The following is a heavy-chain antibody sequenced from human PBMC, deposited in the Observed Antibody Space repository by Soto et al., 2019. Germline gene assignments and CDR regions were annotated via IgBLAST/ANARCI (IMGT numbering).Heavy chain of an antibody. V-gene: IGHV4-4*02. CDR2: IHHSGTT. CDR1: SGSISTNNW. Sequence: QVQLQESGPGLVKPSGTLSLTCAVSSGSISTNNWWRWVRQPPGKGLEWIGEIHHSGTTNYNPSLKSRVTMLVDKSKNQFSLKLNPVTAADTAVYYCATGGSYCSRTGCLYWYLDRWGRGTLVSVSS. D-gene: IGHD3-16*01. CDR3: ATGGSYCSRTGCLYWYLDR. J-gene: IGHJ2*01.